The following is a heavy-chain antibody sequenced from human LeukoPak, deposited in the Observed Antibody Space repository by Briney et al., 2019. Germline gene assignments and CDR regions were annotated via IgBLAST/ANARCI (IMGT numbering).Heavy chain of an antibody. D-gene: IGHD4-17*01. V-gene: IGHV4-61*02. Sequence: SQTLSLTCTVSGGSISSGSYYWSWTRQPAGKGLEWIGRIYTSGSTNYNPSLKSRVTISVDTSKNQFSLKLSSVTAADTAVYYCAAMPGAYGDYDSLWGQGTLVTVSS. CDR3: AAMPGAYGDYDSL. CDR1: GGSISSGSYY. J-gene: IGHJ4*02. CDR2: IYTSGST.